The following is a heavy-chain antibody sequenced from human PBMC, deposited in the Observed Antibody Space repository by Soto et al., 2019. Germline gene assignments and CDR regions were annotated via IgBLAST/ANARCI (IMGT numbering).Heavy chain of an antibody. CDR3: ARTYYYDSSGYYWDY. CDR1: GGSISSGGYS. V-gene: IGHV4-30-2*01. CDR2: IYHSGST. Sequence: SETLSLTCAVSGGSISSGGYSGSWIRQPPGKGLEWIGYIYHSGSTYYNPSLKSRVTISVDRSKNQFSLKLSSVTAADTAVYYCARTYYYDSSGYYWDYWGQGTLVTVSS. J-gene: IGHJ4*02. D-gene: IGHD3-22*01.